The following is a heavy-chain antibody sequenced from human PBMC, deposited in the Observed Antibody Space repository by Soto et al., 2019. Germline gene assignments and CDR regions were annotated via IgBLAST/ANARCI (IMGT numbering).Heavy chain of an antibody. CDR1: GFPVSTKY. V-gene: IGHV3-66*01. J-gene: IGHJ4*02. D-gene: IGHD3-16*01. CDR3: ARDPWAADY. CDR2: IYSGGST. Sequence: EVQLVESGGGLVQPGGSLRLSCAASGFPVSTKYMIWVRQAPGKGLEWVSVIYSGGSTFYADSVRGRFTISRDNSKNTVNLQMNSLRAEDTAVYYCARDPWAADYWGQGTLVTVSS.